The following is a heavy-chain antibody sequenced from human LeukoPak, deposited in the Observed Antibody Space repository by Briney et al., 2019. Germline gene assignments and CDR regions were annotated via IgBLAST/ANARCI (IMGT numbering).Heavy chain of an antibody. V-gene: IGHV1-69*05. CDR2: IIPIFGTA. CDR1: GGTFSSYA. D-gene: IGHD3-10*01. J-gene: IGHJ4*02. CDR3: ATVTLNYYGSGSYYNFFDY. Sequence: SVKVSCKASGGTFSSYAISWVRQAPGQGLEWMGGIIPIFGTANYAQKFQGRVTITTDESTSTAYMELSSLRSEDTAVYYCATVTLNYYGSGSYYNFFDYWGQGTLVTVSS.